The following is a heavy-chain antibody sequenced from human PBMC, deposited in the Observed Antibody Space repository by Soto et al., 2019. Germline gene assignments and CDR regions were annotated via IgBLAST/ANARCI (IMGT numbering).Heavy chain of an antibody. D-gene: IGHD3-10*02. CDR3: ARRSPGGCSGSYGWWFDP. J-gene: IGHJ5*02. V-gene: IGHV4-39*01. CDR2: IYYSGST. Sequence: PSETLSLTCTVSGGSISSSSYYWGWIRQPPGKGLEWIGSIYYSGSTYYNPSLKSRVTISVDTSKNQFSLKLSSVTAADTALYYCARRSPGGCSGSYGWWFDPWGQGTQVTVS. CDR1: GGSISSSSYY.